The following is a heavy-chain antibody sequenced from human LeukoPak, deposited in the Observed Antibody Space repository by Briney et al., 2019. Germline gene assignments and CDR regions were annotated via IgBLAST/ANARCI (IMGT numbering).Heavy chain of an antibody. J-gene: IGHJ6*02. CDR3: ARHLYYYDFWSGPITPYYYYGMDV. CDR2: IYYSGST. Sequence: SETLSLTCAVYGGSFSGYYWSWIRQPPGKGLEWIGYIYYSGSTNYNPSLKSRVTISVDTSKNQFSLKLSSVTAADTAVYYCARHLYYYDFWSGPITPYYYYGMDVWGQGTTVTVSS. CDR1: GGSFSGYY. V-gene: IGHV4-59*08. D-gene: IGHD3-3*01.